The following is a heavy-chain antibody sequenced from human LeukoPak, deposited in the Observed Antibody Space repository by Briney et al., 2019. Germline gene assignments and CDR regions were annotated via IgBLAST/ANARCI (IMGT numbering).Heavy chain of an antibody. Sequence: SETLSLTCDVSGGSIDSTNWWNWVRQPPGKGLEWIGEIHHDGRINYNPSLKSRVTLSVDKSKNQFSLRLSSVTAADTAMYYCARSHDHLWGNYPDYWGQGTLVTVSS. V-gene: IGHV4/OR15-8*01. J-gene: IGHJ4*02. CDR1: GGSIDSTNW. D-gene: IGHD3-16*02. CDR2: IHHDGRI. CDR3: ARSHDHLWGNYPDY.